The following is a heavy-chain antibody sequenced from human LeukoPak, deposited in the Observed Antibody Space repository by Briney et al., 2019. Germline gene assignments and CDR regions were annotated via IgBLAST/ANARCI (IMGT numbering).Heavy chain of an antibody. CDR1: GGSISSYS. CDR3: ARTVVTLDWYFDL. Sequence: SETLSLTCSVSGGSISSYSWNWIRQPAGKGLEWIGRFYTSGTTNYNPSLKSRVTMSIDTSKKQVSLKMRSVTAADTAVYYCARTVVTLDWYFDLWGRGTLVSVSS. D-gene: IGHD4-23*01. CDR2: FYTSGTT. J-gene: IGHJ2*01. V-gene: IGHV4-4*07.